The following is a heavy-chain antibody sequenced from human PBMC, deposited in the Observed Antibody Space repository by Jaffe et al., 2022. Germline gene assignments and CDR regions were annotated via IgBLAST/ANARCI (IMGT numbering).Heavy chain of an antibody. CDR3: ARDKVLKYYGDYVNLNWFDP. D-gene: IGHD4-17*01. J-gene: IGHJ5*02. Sequence: QVQLQESGPGLVKPSQTLSLTCTVSGGSISSGSYYWSWIRQPAGKGLEWIGRIYTSGSTNYNPSLKSRVTISVDTSKNQFSLKLSSVTAADTAVYYCARDKVLKYYGDYVNLNWFDPWGQGTLVTVSS. V-gene: IGHV4-61*02. CDR2: IYTSGST. CDR1: GGSISSGSYY.